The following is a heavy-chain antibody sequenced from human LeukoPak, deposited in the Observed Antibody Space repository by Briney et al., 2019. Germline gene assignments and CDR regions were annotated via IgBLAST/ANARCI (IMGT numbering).Heavy chain of an antibody. D-gene: IGHD4-17*01. J-gene: IGHJ4*02. V-gene: IGHV1-2*02. CDR3: ARSRNSHDYGDYYFDC. CDR1: GNTFTGYY. Sequence: SVKVSCKVSGNTFTGYYILGVTQAPRQGLVGMGWINTNSGGTNYAKESQSRVTMTRDTSISTAYMELRLRSDDTAVYYCARSRNSHDYGDYYFDCWGQGTLVTVSS. CDR2: INTNSGGT.